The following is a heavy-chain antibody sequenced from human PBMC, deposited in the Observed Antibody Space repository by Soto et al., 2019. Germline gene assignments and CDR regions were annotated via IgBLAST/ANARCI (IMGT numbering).Heavy chain of an antibody. J-gene: IGHJ4*02. CDR2: ITISGATT. CDR3: TKDRVPDGIYSFDY. CDR1: GFTFSNYA. V-gene: IGHV3-23*01. D-gene: IGHD2-15*01. Sequence: PGGSLRLSCAASGFTFSNYALNWVRQAPGKGLEWVSVITISGATTYYADSVKGRFTIFKDKSRNTVYLQMRSLTVEDAAIYYSTKDRVPDGIYSFDYWGQGALVTVSS.